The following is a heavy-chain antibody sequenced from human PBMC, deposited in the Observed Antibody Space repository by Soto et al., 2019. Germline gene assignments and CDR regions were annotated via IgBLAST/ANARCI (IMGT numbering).Heavy chain of an antibody. CDR3: SGSVAWGRAVGEGWFYP. Sequence: QITLKESGPPLVKPTQTLTLTCTFSGFSLNSIGVGVGWIRQPPGKALEWLALIFSDDDKRYSPSLKNSVTITKDTTKTQVELTECNIALVDTATNYCSGSVAWGRAVGEGWFYPWGQGTLVT. CDR2: IFSDDDK. V-gene: IGHV2-5*02. J-gene: IGHJ5*02. D-gene: IGHD1-26*01. CDR1: GFSLNSIGVG.